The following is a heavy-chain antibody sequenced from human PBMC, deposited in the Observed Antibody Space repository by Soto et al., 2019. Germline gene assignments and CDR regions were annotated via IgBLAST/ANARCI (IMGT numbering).Heavy chain of an antibody. Sequence: QVQLVESGGGVVQPGRSLRLSCAASGFTFNTYGMHWVRQAPGKGLEWVAVTSYDGSNKYYADSVKGRFTISRDNAKNTLYVEMNSLRAEDTAGYYCVKGAKGGPRGYGDLCGRGTLVTVSA. J-gene: IGHJ2*01. CDR2: TSYDGSNK. CDR3: VKGAKGGPRGYGDL. CDR1: GFTFNTYG. V-gene: IGHV3-30*18. D-gene: IGHD1-1*01.